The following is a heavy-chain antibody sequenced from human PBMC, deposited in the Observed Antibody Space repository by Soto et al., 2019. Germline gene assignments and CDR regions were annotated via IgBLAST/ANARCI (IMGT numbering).Heavy chain of an antibody. CDR1: GGSIRGGGYS. V-gene: IGHV4-30-2*02. CDR3: ARYKSNYYYGMDV. Sequence: SETLSLTCAVAGGSIRGGGYSWSWIRQPPGKGLEWIGYIYHSGSTYYNPSLKSRVTISVDRSKNQFSLKLSSVTAADTAVYYCARYKSNYYYGMDVWGQGTTVTVSS. J-gene: IGHJ6*02. D-gene: IGHD5-12*01. CDR2: IYHSGST.